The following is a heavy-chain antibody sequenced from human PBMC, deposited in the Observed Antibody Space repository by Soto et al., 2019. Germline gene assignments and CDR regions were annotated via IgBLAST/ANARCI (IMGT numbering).Heavy chain of an antibody. J-gene: IGHJ4*02. D-gene: IGHD3-22*01. CDR2: ISSSGSTI. Sequence: GGSLRLSCAASGFTFSDYYMSWIRQAPGKGLEWVSYISSSGSTIYYADSMKGRFTISGDNAKNSLYLQINSLRAEDTAVYYCARSHLYYDSSGYPDYWGQGTLVTVSS. V-gene: IGHV3-11*01. CDR1: GFTFSDYY. CDR3: ARSHLYYDSSGYPDY.